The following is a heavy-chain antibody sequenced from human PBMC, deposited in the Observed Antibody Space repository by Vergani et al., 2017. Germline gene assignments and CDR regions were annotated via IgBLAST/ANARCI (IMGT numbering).Heavy chain of an antibody. CDR3: AGSSELPMAEGWFDP. J-gene: IGHJ5*02. V-gene: IGHV3-11*01. CDR2: ISSSGSTI. Sequence: QVQLVESGGGLVKPGGSLRLSCAASGFTFSDYYMSWIRQAPGKGLEWVSYISSSGSTIYYAASVKGRITISRDNAKNSLYLQMNSLRAEDTALYYCAGSSELPMAEGWFDPWGQGTLVTVSS. D-gene: IGHD4-23*01. CDR1: GFTFSDYY.